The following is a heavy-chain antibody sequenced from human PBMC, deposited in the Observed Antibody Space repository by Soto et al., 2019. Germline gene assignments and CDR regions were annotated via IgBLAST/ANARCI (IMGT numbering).Heavy chain of an antibody. V-gene: IGHV4-30-4*01. J-gene: IGHJ4*02. Sequence: PSETMSLTCPVYAGSASSGDYYWSWIRQPPGKGLEWIGYIYYSGSTYYNPSRKSRVTISVDTSKNQFSLKLSSVTAADTAVYYCAREGGSSGYDYWGQGTLVTVSS. CDR1: AGSASSGDYY. D-gene: IGHD3-22*01. CDR3: AREGGSSGYDY. CDR2: IYYSGST.